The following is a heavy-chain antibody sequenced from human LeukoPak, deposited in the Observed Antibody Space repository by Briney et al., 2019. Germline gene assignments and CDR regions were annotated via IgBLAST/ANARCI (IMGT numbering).Heavy chain of an antibody. Sequence: SVKVSCKASGGTFSSYAISWVRQAPGQGLEWMGRIIPIFGTANYAQKFQGRVTITTDESTSTAYMELSSLRSEDTAVYYCARGYSSGWGGYAFDIWGQGTMVTVSS. CDR2: IIPIFGTA. V-gene: IGHV1-69*05. CDR3: ARGYSSGWGGYAFDI. D-gene: IGHD6-19*01. J-gene: IGHJ3*02. CDR1: GGTFSSYA.